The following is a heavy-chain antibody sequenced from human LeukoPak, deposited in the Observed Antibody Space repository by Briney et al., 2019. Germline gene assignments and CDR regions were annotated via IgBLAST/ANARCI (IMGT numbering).Heavy chain of an antibody. CDR1: GYTFTSYG. CDR3: ARGRSYDFWSGFPEYFQH. Sequence: ASVKVSCKASGYTFTSYGISWGRQAPGQGLEWMGWISAYNGNTNYAQKLQGRVTMTTDTSTSTAYMELRSLRSDDTAVYYCARGRSYDFWSGFPEYFQHWGQGTLVTVSS. V-gene: IGHV1-18*01. D-gene: IGHD3-3*01. J-gene: IGHJ1*01. CDR2: ISAYNGNT.